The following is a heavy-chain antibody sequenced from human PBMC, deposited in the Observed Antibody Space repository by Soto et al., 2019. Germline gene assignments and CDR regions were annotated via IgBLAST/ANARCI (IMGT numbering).Heavy chain of an antibody. J-gene: IGHJ6*02. D-gene: IGHD3-22*01. Sequence: GGSLRLSCAASGFTVSSNYMSWVRQAPGKGLEWVSVIYSGGSTYYADSVKGRFTISRDNSKNTLYLQMNSLRAEDTAVYYCAREEWPAYYYDSSGYPPRYGMDVWGQGTTVTVSS. V-gene: IGHV3-53*01. CDR3: AREEWPAYYYDSSGYPPRYGMDV. CDR1: GFTVSSNY. CDR2: IYSGGST.